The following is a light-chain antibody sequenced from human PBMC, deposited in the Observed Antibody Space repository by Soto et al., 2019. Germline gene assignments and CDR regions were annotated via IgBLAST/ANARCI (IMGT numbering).Light chain of an antibody. V-gene: IGKV1-39*01. J-gene: IGKJ4*01. CDR2: AAS. CDR3: HQSYRTPT. Sequence: DIQMTQSPSSLSASVGDRVIITCRASQSIRIYLNWYQKKPGKAPKLLIYAASNLQSGVPSRFGGSGSGTDFAFTITSLQPEDLATYYCHQSYRTPTFGGGTKVERK. CDR1: QSIRIY.